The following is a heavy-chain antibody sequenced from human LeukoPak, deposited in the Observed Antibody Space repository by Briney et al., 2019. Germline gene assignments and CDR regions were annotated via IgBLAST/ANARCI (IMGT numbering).Heavy chain of an antibody. D-gene: IGHD3-10*01. CDR2: IWYDGSNK. CDR1: GFTFSSYG. V-gene: IGHV3-33*01. CDR3: ERGDYYGSGSQGY. J-gene: IGHJ4*02. Sequence: GGSLRLSCAASGFTFSSYGMHWVRQAPGKGLEWVAVIWYDGSNKYYADSVKGRFTISRDNSKNTLYLQMNSLRAEDTAVYYCERGDYYGSGSQGYWGQGTLVTVS.